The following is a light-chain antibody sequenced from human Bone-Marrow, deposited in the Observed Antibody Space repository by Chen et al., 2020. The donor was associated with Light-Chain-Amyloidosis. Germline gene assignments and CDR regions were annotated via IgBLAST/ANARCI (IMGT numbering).Light chain of an antibody. Sequence: SYVLTPPSSVSVAPGQPATIAWGGNNIGSTSVHWYQQTPGQAPLLVVYDDSDRPSGIPERLSGSNSGNTATLTISRVEAGDEADYYCQVWDRSSDRPVFGGGTKLTVL. CDR1: NIGSTS. CDR3: QVWDRSSDRPV. V-gene: IGLV3-21*02. CDR2: DDS. J-gene: IGLJ3*02.